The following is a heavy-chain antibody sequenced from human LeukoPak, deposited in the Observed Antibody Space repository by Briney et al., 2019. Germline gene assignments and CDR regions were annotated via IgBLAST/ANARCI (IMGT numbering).Heavy chain of an antibody. CDR2: IYYSGST. Sequence: SETLSLTCTVSGGSISNSNYYWGWIRQPPGKGLEWIGSIYYSGSTYYNPSLKSRVTISVDTSKNQFSLKLSSVTAADTSVYYCAGQTGPTFDIWGQGTMVTVSS. CDR3: AGQTGPTFDI. D-gene: IGHD3-9*01. J-gene: IGHJ3*02. CDR1: GGSISNSNYY. V-gene: IGHV4-39*07.